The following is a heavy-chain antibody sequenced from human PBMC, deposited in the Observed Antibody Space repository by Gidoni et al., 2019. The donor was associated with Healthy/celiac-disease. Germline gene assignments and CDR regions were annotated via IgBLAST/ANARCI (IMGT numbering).Heavy chain of an antibody. Sequence: QVQLVESGGGVVQPGRSLRLSCAASGFPFSSYAMHWVRQAPGKGLEWVAVISYDGSNKDYADSVKGRFTISRDNAKNTLYLQRNSLRAEDTAVYYCARDQTHYYYDSSGYADYWGQGTLVTVSS. CDR3: ARDQTHYYYDSSGYADY. CDR2: ISYDGSNK. D-gene: IGHD3-22*01. CDR1: GFPFSSYA. V-gene: IGHV3-30-3*01. J-gene: IGHJ4*02.